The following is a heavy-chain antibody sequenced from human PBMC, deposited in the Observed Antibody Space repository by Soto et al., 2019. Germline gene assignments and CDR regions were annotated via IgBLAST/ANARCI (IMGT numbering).Heavy chain of an antibody. CDR3: ARQGGPYTPMIIDY. J-gene: IGHJ4*02. CDR2: IHPGDSET. CDR1: GYSFNTYW. D-gene: IGHD5-18*01. Sequence: EVQVVQSGAEVKKPGESLRISCRVSGYSFNTYWIGWVRQMSGKGLEWVGIIHPGDSETSYSPSFQGQVTISADRSINTAYLQWSSLKASDTGMYYCARQGGPYTPMIIDYWGQGTLVTVSS. V-gene: IGHV5-51*01.